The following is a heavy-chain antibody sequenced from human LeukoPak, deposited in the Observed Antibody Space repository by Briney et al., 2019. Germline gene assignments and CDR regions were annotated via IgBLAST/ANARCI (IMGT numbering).Heavy chain of an antibody. CDR2: ISSSSSYI. J-gene: IGHJ4*02. V-gene: IGHV3-21*01. D-gene: IGHD3-10*01. Sequence: NPGGSLRLSCAVSGITLSNYGMNWVRQAPGKGLEWVSSISSSSSYIYYADSVKGRFTISRDNAMNSLYLQMNSLRAEDTAVYYCARSLWFGEFHYFDYWGQGTLVTVSS. CDR3: ARSLWFGEFHYFDY. CDR1: GITLSNYG.